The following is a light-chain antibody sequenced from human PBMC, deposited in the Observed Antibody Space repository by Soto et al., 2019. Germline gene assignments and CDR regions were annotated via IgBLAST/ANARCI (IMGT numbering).Light chain of an antibody. Sequence: DIQMTQSPSSLSASLGDRVTITCRASQAISNYVAWFQQKPGKAPKSLIFAASNLQSGVPSRFSASGSGTYFTLTISGLQPEDFAVYSCQQYYSLPTFGGGPKVEVQ. CDR3: QQYYSLPT. V-gene: IGKV1-16*01. CDR2: AAS. J-gene: IGKJ4*01. CDR1: QAISNY.